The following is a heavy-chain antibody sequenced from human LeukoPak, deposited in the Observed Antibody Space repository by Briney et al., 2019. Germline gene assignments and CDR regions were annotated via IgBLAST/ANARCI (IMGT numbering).Heavy chain of an antibody. CDR3: ASQVGATLIFDY. CDR1: GGSISSGGYY. Sequence: PSETLSLTCTVSGGSISSGGYYWSWIRQHPGKGLEWIGYIYYSGSTYYNPSLKSRVTISVDTSKNQFSLKLSSVTAADTAVYYCASQVGATLIFDYWGQGTLVTVSS. J-gene: IGHJ4*02. V-gene: IGHV4-31*03. D-gene: IGHD1-26*01. CDR2: IYYSGST.